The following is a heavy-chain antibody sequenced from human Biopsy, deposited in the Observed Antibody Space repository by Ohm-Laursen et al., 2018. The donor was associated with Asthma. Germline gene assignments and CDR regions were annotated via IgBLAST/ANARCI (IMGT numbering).Heavy chain of an antibody. Sequence: PGTLSLTWAVYGGSFSSNYWSWIRQTPGKGLEWLGNIHYSGSTYSNPSLKSRVTISVDTSKKQISLRLSSVIAADTAVYYCAGFCSGGNCPDHWGQGTLVTVSS. D-gene: IGHD2-15*01. V-gene: IGHV4-59*01. CDR3: AGFCSGGNCPDH. CDR2: IHYSGST. J-gene: IGHJ4*02. CDR1: GGSFSSNY.